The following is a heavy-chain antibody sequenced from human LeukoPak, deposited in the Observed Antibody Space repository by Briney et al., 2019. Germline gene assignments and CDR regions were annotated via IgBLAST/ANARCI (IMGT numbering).Heavy chain of an antibody. CDR3: VRHNNYALDY. CDR1: GYSFTSYW. J-gene: IGHJ4*02. D-gene: IGHD5-18*01. CDR2: IFPGNSDT. Sequence: GESLKISCKGSGYSFTSYWIGWARQMPGKGLEWMAIIFPGNSDTRYSPSFQGQVTISVDKSISTAYLQWGGLKASDSAMYYCVRHNNYALDYWGQGTLVTVSS. V-gene: IGHV5-51*01.